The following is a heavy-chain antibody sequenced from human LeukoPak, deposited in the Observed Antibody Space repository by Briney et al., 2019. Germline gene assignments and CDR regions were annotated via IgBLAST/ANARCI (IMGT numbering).Heavy chain of an antibody. Sequence: GGSLRSSCAASGFTFDDYAMHWVRQAPGKGLEWVSGISWNSGSIGYADSVKGRFTISRDNAKNSLYLQMNSLRAEDMALYYCAKAGRTYDAFDIWGQGTMVTVSS. J-gene: IGHJ3*02. CDR1: GFTFDDYA. CDR3: AKAGRTYDAFDI. V-gene: IGHV3-9*03. CDR2: ISWNSGSI. D-gene: IGHD2-15*01.